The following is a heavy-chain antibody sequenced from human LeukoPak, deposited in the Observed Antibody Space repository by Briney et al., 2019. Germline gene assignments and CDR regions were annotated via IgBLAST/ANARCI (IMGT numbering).Heavy chain of an antibody. CDR2: IYYSGST. J-gene: IGHJ6*02. V-gene: IGHV4-59*11. CDR1: GGSISSHY. Sequence: SETLSLTCTVSGGSISSHYWSWIRQPPGKGLEWIGYIYYSGSTNYSPSLKSRVTISVDTSKNQFSLKLSSVTAADTAVYYCARADCTNGVCYYYGMDVWGQGTTVTVSS. D-gene: IGHD2-8*01. CDR3: ARADCTNGVCYYYGMDV.